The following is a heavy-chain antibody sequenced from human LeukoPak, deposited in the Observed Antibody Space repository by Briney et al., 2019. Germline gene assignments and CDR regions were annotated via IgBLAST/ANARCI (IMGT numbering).Heavy chain of an antibody. D-gene: IGHD6-6*01. Sequence: GESLKISCKGSGYSFNTYWIGWVRQLPGKVLEWMGIIYPGDSDTRYSPSFQGQVTISADKSLSTAYLQWGSLKASDTAMYYCAREGRSSSPMDYWGQGTLVTVSS. V-gene: IGHV5-51*01. CDR3: AREGRSSSPMDY. J-gene: IGHJ4*02. CDR2: IYPGDSDT. CDR1: GYSFNTYW.